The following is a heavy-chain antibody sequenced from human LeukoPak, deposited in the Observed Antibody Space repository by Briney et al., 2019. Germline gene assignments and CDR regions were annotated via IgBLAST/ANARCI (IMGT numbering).Heavy chain of an antibody. CDR1: GFTFSSYG. J-gene: IGHJ4*02. V-gene: IGHV3-30*02. CDR3: AKDFEGGSYYGPDY. Sequence: GGSLRLSCAASGFTFSSYGMHWVRQAPGKGLEWVAFIRYDGSNKYYADSVKGRFTISRDNSKNALYLQMNSLRAEDTAVYYCAKDFEGGSYYGPDYWGQGTLDTVSS. D-gene: IGHD1-26*01. CDR2: IRYDGSNK.